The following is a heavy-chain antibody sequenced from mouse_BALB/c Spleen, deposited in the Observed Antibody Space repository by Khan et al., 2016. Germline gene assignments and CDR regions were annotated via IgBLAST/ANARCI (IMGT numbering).Heavy chain of an antibody. CDR1: GYSFTGFF. CDR3: GRGDYRYADAMDY. J-gene: IGHJ4*01. D-gene: IGHD2-14*01. Sequence: VQLKESGPELVKPGASVKISCKASGYSFTGFFMNWVKQSHGKSLEWFGRINPYNGDTFYNQKFKGKATLTVDKSSSTANMVLLSLTSEDAAVYYGGRGDYRYADAMDYWGQGTSVTVSS. V-gene: IGHV1-37*01. CDR2: INPYNGDT.